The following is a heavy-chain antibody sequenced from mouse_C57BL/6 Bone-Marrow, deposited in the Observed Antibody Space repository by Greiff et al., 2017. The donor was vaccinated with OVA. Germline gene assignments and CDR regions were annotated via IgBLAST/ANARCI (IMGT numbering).Heavy chain of an antibody. CDR2: IDPSDSEN. D-gene: IGHD1-1*01. CDR3: ARRGGSSYPWYFDV. V-gene: IGHV1-52*01. J-gene: IGHJ1*03. CDR1: GYTFTSYW. Sequence: QVQLKQPGAELVRPGSSVKLSCKASGYTFTSYWMHWVKQRPIQGLEWIGNIDPSDSENHYNQKFKDKATLTVDKSSSTAYMQLSSLTSEDSAVYYCARRGGSSYPWYFDVWGTGTTVTVSS.